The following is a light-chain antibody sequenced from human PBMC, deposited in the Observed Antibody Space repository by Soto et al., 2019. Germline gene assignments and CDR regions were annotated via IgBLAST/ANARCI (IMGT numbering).Light chain of an antibody. J-gene: IGLJ2*01. CDR1: SSNIGNNY. V-gene: IGLV1-51*01. Sequence: QSVLTQPPSVSAAPGQKVTISCSGSSSNIGNNYVSWYQQLPGTAPKLLIYDNNKQPSGIPDRFSASKSGTSATLGITGLQTGDEADYYCGTWDSSLSAVVFGGGTKLTVL. CDR3: GTWDSSLSAVV. CDR2: DNN.